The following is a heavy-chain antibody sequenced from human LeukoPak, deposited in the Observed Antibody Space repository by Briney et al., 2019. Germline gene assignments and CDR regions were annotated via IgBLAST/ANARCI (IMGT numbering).Heavy chain of an antibody. Sequence: SQTLSLTCTVSGGSISSGDYYWSWLRQPPGEGLEWIGYIYYSGSTYYNPSLKSRVTISVDTSKNQFSLKLSSVTAADTAVYYCAREHGGYGDYVPDYWGQGTLVTVSS. V-gene: IGHV4-30-4*01. CDR3: AREHGGYGDYVPDY. CDR2: IYYSGST. CDR1: GGSISSGDYY. D-gene: IGHD4-17*01. J-gene: IGHJ4*02.